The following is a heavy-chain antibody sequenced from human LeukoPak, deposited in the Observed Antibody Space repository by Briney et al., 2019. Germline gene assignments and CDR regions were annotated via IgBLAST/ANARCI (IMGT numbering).Heavy chain of an antibody. V-gene: IGHV4-39*07. D-gene: IGHD6-13*01. CDR1: GGSISSSSYY. J-gene: IGHJ6*02. Sequence: SETLSLTCTVSGGSISSSSYYWGWIRQPPGKGLEWTGSIYHSGSTYYNPSLKGRVTISVDTSKNQFSLKLSSVTAADTAVYYCARAQQMYYYYGMDVWGLGTTVTVSS. CDR2: IYHSGST. CDR3: ARAQQMYYYYGMDV.